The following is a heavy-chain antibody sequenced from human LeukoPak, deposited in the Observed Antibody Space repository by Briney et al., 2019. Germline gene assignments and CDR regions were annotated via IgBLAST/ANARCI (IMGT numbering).Heavy chain of an antibody. CDR3: ARLDYYDSSGYYYIDY. CDR2: INPNSGGT. D-gene: IGHD3-22*01. CDR1: GYTFTGYY. J-gene: IGHJ4*02. Sequence: GASVKVSCKASGYTFTGYYMHWVRQAPGQGLEWMGRINPNSGGTNHAQKFQGRVTMTRDTSISTAYMELSRLRSDDTAVYYCARLDYYDSSGYYYIDYWGQGTLVTVSS. V-gene: IGHV1-2*06.